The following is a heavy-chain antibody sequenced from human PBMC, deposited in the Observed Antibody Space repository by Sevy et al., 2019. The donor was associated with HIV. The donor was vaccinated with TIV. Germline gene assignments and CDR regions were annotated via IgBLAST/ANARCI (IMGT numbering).Heavy chain of an antibody. CDR2: INPNNGDT. CDR3: ARDLSGGQVGGWFDP. D-gene: IGHD2-15*01. J-gene: IGHJ5*02. CDR1: GYTFIGFY. V-gene: IGHV1-2*04. Sequence: ASVKVSCKASGYTFIGFYIHWVRQAPGQGLEWMGWINPNNGDTKYAQNFQGWVTMTRDTSISTAYMGLCRLKFDDTAIYYCARDLSGGQVGGWFDPWGQGTLVTVSS.